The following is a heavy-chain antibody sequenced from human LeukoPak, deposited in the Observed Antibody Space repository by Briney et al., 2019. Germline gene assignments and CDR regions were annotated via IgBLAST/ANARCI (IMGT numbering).Heavy chain of an antibody. V-gene: IGHV4-30-4*01. J-gene: IGHJ4*02. CDR2: IYYSGST. CDR1: GGSISSGDYY. Sequence: SQTLSLTCTVSGGSISSGDYYWSWIRQPPGKGLEWIGYIYYSGSTYYNPSLKSRVTISVDTSKNQFSLKLSSVTAADTAVYYCARVTYYYGSGSSTWDYWGQGTLVTVSS. D-gene: IGHD3-10*01. CDR3: ARVTYYYGSGSSTWDY.